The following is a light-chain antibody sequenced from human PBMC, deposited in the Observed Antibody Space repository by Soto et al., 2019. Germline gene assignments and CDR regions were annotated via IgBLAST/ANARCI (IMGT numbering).Light chain of an antibody. CDR2: AAT. J-gene: IGKJ1*01. V-gene: IGKV1-39*01. CDR3: QQSYTIPWT. Sequence: DIQITQSPSSLSASVGDRVTITCRASQTISTYLNWYQEKPGKAPKILIYAATSLESGVPSRFSGSGSGADFTLTINTLLPEDSATSSCQQSYTIPWTFGQGTKVDSK. CDR1: QTISTY.